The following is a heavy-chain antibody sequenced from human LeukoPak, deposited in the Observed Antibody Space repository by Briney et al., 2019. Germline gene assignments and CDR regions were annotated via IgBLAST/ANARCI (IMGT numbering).Heavy chain of an antibody. CDR3: AKSGGYGLIDY. J-gene: IGHJ4*02. D-gene: IGHD1-26*01. CDR1: GASDSGSNYY. CDR2: IYSSGST. V-gene: IGHV4-39*01. Sequence: SETLSLTCAVSGASDSGSNYYWGWIRQPPGKGLEWIGNIYSSGSTYYNASLQSRVTISIDTSKNQFSLRLNSVTAADKAMYYCAKSGGYGLIDYWGQGTRVTVSS.